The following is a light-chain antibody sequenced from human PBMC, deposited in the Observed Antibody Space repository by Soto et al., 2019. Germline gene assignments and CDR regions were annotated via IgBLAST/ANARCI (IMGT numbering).Light chain of an antibody. J-gene: IGLJ2*01. CDR3: CSYAGSYPVV. Sequence: QSALTQPRSVSGSPGQSVTISCTGTSSDVGGYNYVSWYQQHPGKAPKLMIYDVSKRPSGVPDRFSGSKSGNTASLTISGLQAEDEADYYCCSYAGSYPVVFGGGTRSPS. CDR1: SSDVGGYNY. V-gene: IGLV2-11*01. CDR2: DVS.